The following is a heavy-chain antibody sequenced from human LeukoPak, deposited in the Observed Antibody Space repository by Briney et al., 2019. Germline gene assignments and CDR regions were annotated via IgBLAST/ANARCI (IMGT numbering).Heavy chain of an antibody. V-gene: IGHV3-23*01. J-gene: IGHJ4*02. CDR3: AKVGATVFDY. Sequence: SGGSLRLSCAASRFTFSSYAMSWVRQAPGKGLEWVSAISGSGGSTYYADSVKGRFTFSRDNSKNTLYLQMNSLRAEDTAVYYCAKVGATVFDYWGQGTLVTVSS. CDR2: ISGSGGST. D-gene: IGHD1-26*01. CDR1: RFTFSSYA.